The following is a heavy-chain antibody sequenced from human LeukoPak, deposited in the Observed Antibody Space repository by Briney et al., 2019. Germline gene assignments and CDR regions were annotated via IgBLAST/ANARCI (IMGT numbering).Heavy chain of an antibody. CDR2: INRDGSVK. J-gene: IGHJ5*02. D-gene: IGHD5-12*01. CDR1: GFNFTAFW. V-gene: IGHV3-7*01. Sequence: GGSLRLSCAASGFNFTAFWMSWVRQTPEKGLEFVANINRDGSVKNYVDSVKGRFTIPRDNAKKTLFLELNSLRADDTAVFYCARDPGYTASDLWGQGSLVTVSS. CDR3: ARDPGYTASDL.